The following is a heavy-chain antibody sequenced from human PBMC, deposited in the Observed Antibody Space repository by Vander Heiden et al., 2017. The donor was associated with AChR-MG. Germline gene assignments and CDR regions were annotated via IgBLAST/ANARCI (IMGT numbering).Heavy chain of an antibody. CDR1: GYTFTGYY. D-gene: IGHD7-27*01. CDR2: VNPDSGVT. CDR3: ARDVFRVGYTRDWGKWFEP. J-gene: IGHJ5*02. V-gene: IGHV1-2*02. Sequence: QVQLEQSRAEVKTPGASVKVSCKASGYTFTGYYTQWVRQAPGQGLEWVGWVNPDSGVTKYAPRFQDRVSLTRDTSINTAYLEIRSLTSADAAIYYCARDVFRVGYTRDWGKWFEPWGQGTQVTLSS.